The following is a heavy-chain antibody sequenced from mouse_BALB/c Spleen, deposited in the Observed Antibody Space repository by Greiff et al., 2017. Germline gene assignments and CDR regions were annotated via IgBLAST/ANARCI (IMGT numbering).Heavy chain of an antibody. V-gene: IGHV1-87*01. Sequence: QVQLQQSGAELARPGASVKLSCKASGYTFTSYWMQWVKQRPGQGLEWIGAIYPGDGATRYTQKFKGKATLTADKSSSTAYMQLSSLASEDSAVYYCARRGDDYAMDYWGQGTSVTVAS. CDR3: ARRGDDYAMDY. CDR1: GYTFTSYW. J-gene: IGHJ4*01. CDR2: IYPGDGAT. D-gene: IGHD2-4*01.